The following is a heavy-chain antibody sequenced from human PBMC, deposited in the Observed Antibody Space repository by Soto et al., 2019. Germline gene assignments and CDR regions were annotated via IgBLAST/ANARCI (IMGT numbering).Heavy chain of an antibody. CDR2: IYTSGST. V-gene: IGHV4-4*07. J-gene: IGHJ5*02. CDR3: ARERVVVVVAATGWFDP. CDR1: GGSISSYY. Sequence: SETLSLTCTVSGGSISSYYWSWIRQPAGKGLEWIGRIYTSGSTNYNPSLKSRVTMSVDTSKNQFSLKLSSVTAADTAVYYCARERVVVVVAATGWFDPWGQGTLVTVSS. D-gene: IGHD2-15*01.